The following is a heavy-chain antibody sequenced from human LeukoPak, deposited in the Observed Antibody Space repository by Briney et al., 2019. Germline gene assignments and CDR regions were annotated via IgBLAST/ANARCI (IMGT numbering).Heavy chain of an antibody. V-gene: IGHV3-23*01. J-gene: IGHJ4*02. Sequence: PGGSLRLSCAGSGFIFRNYAMSWVRQAPGMGLEWVSAISGSGVGANYADPVKGRFTISRDNSKNTLYLQMNSLRAEDTAVYYCAKNGRDDHDKYFFDFWGQGTQVTVSS. CDR1: GFIFRNYA. D-gene: IGHD3-9*01. CDR2: ISGSGVGA. CDR3: AKNGRDDHDKYFFDF.